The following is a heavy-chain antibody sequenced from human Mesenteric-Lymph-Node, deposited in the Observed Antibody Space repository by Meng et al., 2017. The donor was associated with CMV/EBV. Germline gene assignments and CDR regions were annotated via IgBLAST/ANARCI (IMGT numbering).Heavy chain of an antibody. J-gene: IGHJ4*02. CDR2: INPNSGGT. CDR3: ARSPNARRVDY. Sequence: SCKASGYTFTGNYIHWVRQAPGQGLEWRGRINPNSGGTNYAQKFQGRVTMTRDTSISTAYMELSSLGSDDTARYYCARSPNARRVDYWGQGTLVTVSS. CDR1: GYTFTGNY. V-gene: IGHV1-2*06.